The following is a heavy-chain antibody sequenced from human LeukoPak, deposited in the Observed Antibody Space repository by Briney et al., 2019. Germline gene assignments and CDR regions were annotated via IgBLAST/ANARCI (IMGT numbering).Heavy chain of an antibody. D-gene: IGHD5-24*01. CDR3: ARGDGFTLDF. Sequence: ASVKVTCKASGYTFSAYAVHWVRQAPGQSLEWMGWARAGPTETPYSQNFQGRVTITRDASANMAYMELSSLRSEDTAVYYCARGDGFTLDFWGQGTPVTVSS. V-gene: IGHV1-3*01. J-gene: IGHJ4*02. CDR2: ARAGPTET. CDR1: GYTFSAYA.